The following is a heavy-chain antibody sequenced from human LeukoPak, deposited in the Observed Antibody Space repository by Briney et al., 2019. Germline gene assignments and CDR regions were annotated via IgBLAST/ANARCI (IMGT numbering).Heavy chain of an antibody. CDR1: GGSLSSSSYY. D-gene: IGHD3-22*01. Sequence: SETLSLTCSVSGGSLSSSSYYWGWIRQAPGRGLEWIGNIYYSGSTYYSPSLKSRVAISLDTSKNQFSLKLNSVTAADTAVYYCARQFYESRSPHAKYFQQWGQGTLVTVSS. CDR2: IYYSGST. V-gene: IGHV4-39*01. CDR3: ARQFYESRSPHAKYFQQ. J-gene: IGHJ1*01.